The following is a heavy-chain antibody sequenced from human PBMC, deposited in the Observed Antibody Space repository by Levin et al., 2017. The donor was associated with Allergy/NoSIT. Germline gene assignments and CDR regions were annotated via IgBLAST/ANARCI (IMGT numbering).Heavy chain of an antibody. V-gene: IGHV4-34*01. CDR2: INHSGST. CDR3: ASRLWFGELLPYYFDY. CDR1: GGSFSGSY. J-gene: IGHJ4*02. Sequence: LSQTLSLTCAVYGGSFSGSYWSWIRQPPGKGLEWIGEINHSGSTNYNPSLKSRVTISVDTSKNQFSLKLSSVTAADTAVYYCASRLWFGELLPYYFDYWGQGTLVTVSS. D-gene: IGHD3-10*01.